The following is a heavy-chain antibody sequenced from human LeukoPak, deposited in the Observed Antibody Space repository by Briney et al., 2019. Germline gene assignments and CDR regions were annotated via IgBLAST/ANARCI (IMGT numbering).Heavy chain of an antibody. V-gene: IGHV4-4*07. D-gene: IGHD3-10*01. CDR1: GGSISSYY. CDR2: IYTSGST. J-gene: IGHJ1*01. CDR3: ARGLYYYGSGSSRNFQH. Sequence: SETLSLTCTVSGGSISSYYWSWIRQPAGKGLEWIGRIYTSGSTNYNPSLKSRVTISVDTSKNQFSLKLSSVTAADTAVYYCARGLYYYGSGSSRNFQHWGQGTLVTVSS.